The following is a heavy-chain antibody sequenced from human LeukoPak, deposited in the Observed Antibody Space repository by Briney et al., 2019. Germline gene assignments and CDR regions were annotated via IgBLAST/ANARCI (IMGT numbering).Heavy chain of an antibody. V-gene: IGHV3-21*01. CDR1: GFTFSSYS. CDR2: ISSSSTYI. Sequence: GGSLRLSCAASGFTFSSYSMNWVRQAPGKGLEWVSSISSSSTYIYYADSVKGRFTISRDNAKNSLYLQMNSLRAEDTAVYYCARQGHYYDSSGYYRSWGQGTLVTVSS. J-gene: IGHJ4*02. CDR3: ARQGHYYDSSGYYRS. D-gene: IGHD3-22*01.